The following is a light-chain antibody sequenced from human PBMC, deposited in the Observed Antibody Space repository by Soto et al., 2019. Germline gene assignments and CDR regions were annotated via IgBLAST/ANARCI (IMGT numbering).Light chain of an antibody. V-gene: IGLV2-8*01. CDR3: SSYAGSSNV. CDR1: SSDVGGYNY. CDR2: EVN. J-gene: IGLJ1*01. Sequence: QSVLTHPPSASGSPGQSVAISCTLTSSDVGGYNYVSWYQQHPGKAPKLMIYEVNKRPSGVPDRFSGSKSGNTASLTVSGLQAEDEADYYCSSYAGSSNVFGTGTKVTV.